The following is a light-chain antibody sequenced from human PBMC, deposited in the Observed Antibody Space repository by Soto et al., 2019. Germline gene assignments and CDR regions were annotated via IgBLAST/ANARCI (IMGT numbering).Light chain of an antibody. CDR1: QDISNY. V-gene: IGKV1-33*01. CDR3: QPYDNLQYT. J-gene: IGKJ2*01. CDR2: DAS. Sequence: DIQMTQSPSSLSASVGDRVTITCQASQDISNYLNWYQQKPGKAPKLLIYDASNLETGVPSRFSGSGSGTDFTFTISSLQHEDIETYYCQPYDNLQYTFGQGTKADIK.